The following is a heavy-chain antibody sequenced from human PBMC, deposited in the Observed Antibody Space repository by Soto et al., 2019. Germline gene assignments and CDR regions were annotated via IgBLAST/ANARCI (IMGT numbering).Heavy chain of an antibody. D-gene: IGHD4-17*01. J-gene: IGHJ4*02. Sequence: QVQLVESGGGVVQPGRSLRLSCVASGFIFGSYGMHWVRQAPGEGQEWVAVISYDGTNKYYADSVKGRFTISRDNSKNTLWLQMNSLRAEDTAVYYCAQVPRYTVTPPDDYWGQGTLVTVSS. CDR1: GFIFGSYG. CDR2: ISYDGTNK. CDR3: AQVPRYTVTPPDDY. V-gene: IGHV3-30*18.